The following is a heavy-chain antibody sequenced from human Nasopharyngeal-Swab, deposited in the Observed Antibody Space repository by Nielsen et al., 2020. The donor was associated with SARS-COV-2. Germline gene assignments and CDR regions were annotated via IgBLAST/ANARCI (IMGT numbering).Heavy chain of an antibody. D-gene: IGHD1-7*01. J-gene: IGHJ4*02. V-gene: IGHV3-30-3*01. CDR3: AKEAGGRTNSGLDY. Sequence: GGSLRLSCAASGFIFSNYAMHWVRQAPGKGLEWVAVVANDGSFKHYADSVKGRFTISRDDSKNTLSLQMNSLRPEDTAVFYCAKEAGGRTNSGLDYWGQGTLVT. CDR2: VANDGSFK. CDR1: GFIFSNYA.